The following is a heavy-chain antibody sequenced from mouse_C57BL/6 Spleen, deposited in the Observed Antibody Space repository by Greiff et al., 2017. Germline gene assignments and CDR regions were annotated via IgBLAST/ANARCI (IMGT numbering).Heavy chain of an antibody. J-gene: IGHJ2*01. CDR2: ISYDGSN. CDR3: ARRLLLDY. V-gene: IGHV3-6*01. CDR1: GYSITSGYY. Sequence: EVQLKESGPGLVKPSQSLSLTCSVTGYSITSGYYWNWIRQFPGNKLEWMGYISYDGSNNYNPSLKNRISITRDTSKNQFFLKLNSVTTEDTATYYCARRLLLDYWGQGTTLTVSS. D-gene: IGHD2-3*01.